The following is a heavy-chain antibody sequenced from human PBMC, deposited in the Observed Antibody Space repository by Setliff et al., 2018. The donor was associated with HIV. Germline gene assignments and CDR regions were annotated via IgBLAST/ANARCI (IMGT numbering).Heavy chain of an antibody. V-gene: IGHV4-59*11. J-gene: IGHJ6*02. CDR1: GGSISGHY. Sequence: SETLSLTCSFSGGSISGHYWSWIRQTPGKGLEWIATIYTTERISYNPSLRSRVTISVETSQNLFSLRLRSVTAADTGVYYCVRPGSSSYYYAMDVWGLGTTVTVSS. CDR2: IYTTERI. D-gene: IGHD3-10*01. CDR3: VRPGSSSYYYAMDV.